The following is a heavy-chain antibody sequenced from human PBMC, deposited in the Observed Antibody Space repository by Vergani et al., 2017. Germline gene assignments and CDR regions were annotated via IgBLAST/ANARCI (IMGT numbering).Heavy chain of an antibody. V-gene: IGHV3-30*18. Sequence: QVQLVESGGGVVQPGRSLRLSCAASGFTFSSYGMHWVRQAPGKGLEWVAVISYDGSNKYYADSVKGRFTISRDNSKNTLYLQMNSLRAEDTAVYYCAKEVGVAGYYYYYMDVWGNGTTVTVSS. J-gene: IGHJ6*03. D-gene: IGHD1-26*01. CDR3: AKEVGVAGYYYYYMDV. CDR1: GFTFSSYG. CDR2: ISYDGSNK.